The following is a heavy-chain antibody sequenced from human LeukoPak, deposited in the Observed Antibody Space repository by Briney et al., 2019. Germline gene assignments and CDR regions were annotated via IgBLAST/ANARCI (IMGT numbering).Heavy chain of an antibody. D-gene: IGHD3-16*01. J-gene: IGHJ5*02. Sequence: SGGSLRLSCAASGFTFNNYAMSWVRQAPGKGLEWVSDITGSGFSTYYADSLKGRFTISRDNSKNTLYLQMHSLRAEDTAVYYCAKRGAYPNWFDPWGQGTLVTVSS. V-gene: IGHV3-23*01. CDR2: ITGSGFST. CDR1: GFTFNNYA. CDR3: AKRGAYPNWFDP.